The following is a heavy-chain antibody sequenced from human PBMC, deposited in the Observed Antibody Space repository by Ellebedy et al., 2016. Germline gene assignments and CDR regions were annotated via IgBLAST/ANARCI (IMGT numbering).Heavy chain of an antibody. CDR3: ARDGVYSGSYHFDY. CDR1: GFTFSSYW. J-gene: IGHJ4*02. Sequence: GGSLRLSCAASGFTFSSYWMSWVRQAPGKGLEWVANIKQDGSEKYYVDSVKGRFAISRDNAKNSLYLQMNSLRAEDTAVYYCARDGVYSGSYHFDYWGQGTLVTVSS. D-gene: IGHD1-26*01. V-gene: IGHV3-7*01. CDR2: IKQDGSEK.